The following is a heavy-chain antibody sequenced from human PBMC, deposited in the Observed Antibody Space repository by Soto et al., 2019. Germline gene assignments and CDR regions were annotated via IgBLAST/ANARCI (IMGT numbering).Heavy chain of an antibody. D-gene: IGHD3-10*01. Sequence: ASVKVSCKASGYTFTGYYMHWVRQAPGQGLEWMGWINPNSGGTNYAQKFQGWVTMTRDTSISTAYMELSRLRSEDTAVYYCARDRGYTLYYFDYWGQGTLVTVSS. J-gene: IGHJ4*02. CDR3: ARDRGYTLYYFDY. V-gene: IGHV1-2*04. CDR2: INPNSGGT. CDR1: GYTFTGYY.